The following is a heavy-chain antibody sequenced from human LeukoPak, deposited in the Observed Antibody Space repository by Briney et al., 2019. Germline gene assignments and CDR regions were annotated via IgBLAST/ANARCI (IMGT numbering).Heavy chain of an antibody. V-gene: IGHV1-2*02. CDR1: GYTFTGYY. Sequence: GASVKVSCKASGYTFTGYYMHWVRQAPGQGLEWMGWINPNSGGTNYAQKFQGRVTMTRDTSISTAYMELSRLTSDDTAVYYCARKVYSSSWHIDYYGLDVWGQGTTVTVSS. CDR3: ARKVYSSSWHIDYYGLDV. D-gene: IGHD6-13*01. CDR2: INPNSGGT. J-gene: IGHJ6*02.